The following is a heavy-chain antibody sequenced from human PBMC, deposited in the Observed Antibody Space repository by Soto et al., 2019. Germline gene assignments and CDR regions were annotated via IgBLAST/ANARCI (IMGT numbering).Heavy chain of an antibody. CDR3: ATSLGQTRGYYGMDV. V-gene: IGHV3-30*03. Sequence: GWPLRLSCAASGFTFSSYGMQWVRQAPGKGLEWVAVISYDGSNKYYADSVEGRFTISRDNCKNTLYLHMKSLRAEDTAVYYCATSLGQTRGYYGMDVWGQGTTVTVSS. CDR1: GFTFSSYG. CDR2: ISYDGSNK. D-gene: IGHD7-27*01. J-gene: IGHJ6*02.